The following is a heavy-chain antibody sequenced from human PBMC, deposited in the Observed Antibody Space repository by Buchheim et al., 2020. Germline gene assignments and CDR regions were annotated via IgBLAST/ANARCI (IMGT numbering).Heavy chain of an antibody. CDR2: ISYDGSNK. Sequence: QVQLVESGGGVVQPGRSLRLSCAASGFTFSSYGMHWVRQAPGKGLEWVAVISYDGSNKYYADSVKGRFTISRDNSKNTLYLPMNSLRSEDTAVYYCAKDHFFGYYPDYFDYWGQGTL. CDR1: GFTFSSYG. V-gene: IGHV3-30*18. D-gene: IGHD1-26*01. J-gene: IGHJ4*02. CDR3: AKDHFFGYYPDYFDY.